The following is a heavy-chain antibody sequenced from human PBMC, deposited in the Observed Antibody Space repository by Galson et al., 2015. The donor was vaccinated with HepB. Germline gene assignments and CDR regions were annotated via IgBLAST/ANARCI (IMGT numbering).Heavy chain of an antibody. CDR3: ARGRGQLLLSYYYYYGMDV. CDR2: IIPIFGTA. CDR1: GGTFSSYA. V-gene: IGHV1-69*13. Sequence: SVKVSCKASGGTFSSYAISWVRQAPGQGLEWMGGIIPIFGTANYAQKFQGRVTITADESTSTAYMELSSLRSEDTAVYYCARGRGQLLLSYYYYYGMDVWGQGTTVTVSS. D-gene: IGHD2-2*01. J-gene: IGHJ6*02.